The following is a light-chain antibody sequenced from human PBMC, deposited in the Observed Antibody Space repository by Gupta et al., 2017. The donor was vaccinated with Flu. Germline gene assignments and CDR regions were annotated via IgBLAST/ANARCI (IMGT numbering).Light chain of an antibody. Sequence: SSLSASVGDRVTITCQASQDISNYLNWYQQKPGKAPELLIYDASNLETGVPSRFSGSGSGTDFTFTFSSLQPEDIATYYCQQYDDLLLYTFGQGTKLEIK. CDR3: QQYDDLLLYT. CDR2: DAS. J-gene: IGKJ2*01. CDR1: QDISNY. V-gene: IGKV1-33*01.